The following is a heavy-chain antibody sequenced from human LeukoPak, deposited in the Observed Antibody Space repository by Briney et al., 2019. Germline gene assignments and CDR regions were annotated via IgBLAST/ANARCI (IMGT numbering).Heavy chain of an antibody. CDR2: ISSSSYI. D-gene: IGHD5-12*01. Sequence: GGSLRLSCAASGFTFSSYSMNWVRQAPGKGLEWVSSISSSSYIYYADSVKGRFTISRDNAKNSLYLQMNSLRAEDTAVYYCARVATVSFRDYWGQGTLVTVSS. V-gene: IGHV3-21*01. J-gene: IGHJ4*02. CDR3: ARVATVSFRDY. CDR1: GFTFSSYS.